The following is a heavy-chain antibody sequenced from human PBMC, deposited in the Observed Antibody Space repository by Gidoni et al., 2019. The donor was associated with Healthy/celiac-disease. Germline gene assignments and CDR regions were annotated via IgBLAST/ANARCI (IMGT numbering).Heavy chain of an antibody. CDR1: GFTFSSYD. D-gene: IGHD4-17*01. CDR3: AAGLLGRGWFDP. Sequence: EVQLVEPGGGLVQPGGSLSLSCAASGFTFSSYDMHWVRQATGKGLEWVSAIGTAGDTYYPGSVKGRFTISRENAKNSLYLQMNSLRAGDTAVYYCAAGLLGRGWFDPWGQGTLVTVSS. CDR2: IGTAGDT. V-gene: IGHV3-13*01. J-gene: IGHJ5*02.